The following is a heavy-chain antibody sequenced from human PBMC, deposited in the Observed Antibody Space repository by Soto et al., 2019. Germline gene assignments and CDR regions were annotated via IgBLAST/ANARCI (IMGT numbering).Heavy chain of an antibody. CDR3: AREGYSYGARGATYGMDV. CDR1: GYTFTGYY. J-gene: IGHJ6*02. V-gene: IGHV1-2*04. CDR2: INPNSGGT. D-gene: IGHD5-18*01. Sequence: QVQLVQSGAEVKKPGASVKVSCKASGYTFTGYYMHWVRQAPGQGLEWMGWINPNSGGTNYAQKFQGWVTMTRDTSISTANMELSRLRSDDTAVYYCAREGYSYGARGATYGMDVWGQGTTVTVSS.